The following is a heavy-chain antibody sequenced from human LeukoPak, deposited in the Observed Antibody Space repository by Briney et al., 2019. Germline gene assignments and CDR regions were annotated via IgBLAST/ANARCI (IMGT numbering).Heavy chain of an antibody. CDR2: ISGSGGST. CDR3: AKDPNYDYVWGGFDY. D-gene: IGHD3-16*01. J-gene: IGHJ4*02. V-gene: IGHV3-23*01. Sequence: GGSLRLSCAASGFTFSSYAMSWVRQAPGKGLGWVSAISGSGGSTYYADSVKGRFTISRDNSKNTLYLQMNSLRAEDTAVYYCAKDPNYDYVWGGFDYWGQGTLVTVSS. CDR1: GFTFSSYA.